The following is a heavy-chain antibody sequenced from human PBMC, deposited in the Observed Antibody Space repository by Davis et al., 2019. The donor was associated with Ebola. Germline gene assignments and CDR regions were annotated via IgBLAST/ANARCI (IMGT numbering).Heavy chain of an antibody. CDR2: ISYDGSNK. D-gene: IGHD6-6*01. J-gene: IGHJ4*02. V-gene: IGHV3-30*18. Sequence: GESLKISCAASGFTFSSYAMHWVRQAPGKGLEWVAVISYDGSNKYYADSVKGRFTISRDNSKNTLYLQMNSLRAEDTAMYYCAKRLMGQLSHFDYWGQGTLVTVSS. CDR3: AKRLMGQLSHFDY. CDR1: GFTFSSYA.